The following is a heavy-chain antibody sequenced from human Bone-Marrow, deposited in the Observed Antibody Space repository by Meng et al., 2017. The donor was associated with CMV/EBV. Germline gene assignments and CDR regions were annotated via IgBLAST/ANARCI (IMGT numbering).Heavy chain of an antibody. CDR3: AREVVVVPAAISWFDP. D-gene: IGHD2-2*02. J-gene: IGHJ5*02. Sequence: GSLRLSCTVSGGSISSYYWSWIRQPPGKGLEWIGYIYYSGSTNYNPSLKSRVTISVDTSKNQFSLKLSSVTAADTAVYYCAREVVVVPAAISWFDPWGQGTLVTVSS. CDR1: GGSISSYY. CDR2: IYYSGST. V-gene: IGHV4-59*01.